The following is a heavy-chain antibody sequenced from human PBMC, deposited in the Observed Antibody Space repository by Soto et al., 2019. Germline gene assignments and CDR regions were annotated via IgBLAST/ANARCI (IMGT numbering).Heavy chain of an antibody. Sequence: SVKVSCKASGGTFSSYAISWVRQAPGQGLEWMGGIIPIFGTANYAQKFQGRVTITADKSTSTAYMELSSLRSEDTAVYYCARGGGYDSGAYYYYGMDVWGQGTTVTVSS. CDR3: ARGGGYDSGAYYYYGMDV. D-gene: IGHD5-12*01. CDR1: GGTFSSYA. CDR2: IIPIFGTA. J-gene: IGHJ6*02. V-gene: IGHV1-69*06.